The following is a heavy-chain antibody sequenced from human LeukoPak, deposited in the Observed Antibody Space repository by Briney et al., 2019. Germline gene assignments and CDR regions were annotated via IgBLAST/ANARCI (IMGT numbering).Heavy chain of an antibody. Sequence: SETLSLTCTVSGGSISSYYWSWIRQPPGKGLEWIGYIYYSGSTNYNPSLKSRVTISVDTSKNQFSLKLSSVTAADTAVYYCARVSAGITMTIDYWGQGTLVTVSS. D-gene: IGHD3-22*01. J-gene: IGHJ4*02. CDR2: IYYSGST. CDR1: GGSISSYY. V-gene: IGHV4-59*01. CDR3: ARVSAGITMTIDY.